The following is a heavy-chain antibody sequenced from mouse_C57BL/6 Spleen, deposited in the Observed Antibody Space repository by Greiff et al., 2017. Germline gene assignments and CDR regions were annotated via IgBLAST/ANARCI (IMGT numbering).Heavy chain of an antibody. J-gene: IGHJ1*03. CDR2: ISYDGSN. CDR1: GYSITRGYY. Sequence: EVHLVESGPGLVKPSQSLSLTCSVTGYSITRGYYWNWIRQFPGNKLEWMGYISYDGSNNYNPSLKNRISITRDTSKNQFFLKLNSVTTEDTATYYCARDYGSSWYFDVWGTGTTVTVSS. CDR3: ARDYGSSWYFDV. D-gene: IGHD1-1*01. V-gene: IGHV3-6*01.